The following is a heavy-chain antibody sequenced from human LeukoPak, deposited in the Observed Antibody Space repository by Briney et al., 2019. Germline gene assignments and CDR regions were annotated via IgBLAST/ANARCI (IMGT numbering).Heavy chain of an antibody. CDR3: ARGMWFDTLFSTFDV. CDR2: IYHTGST. J-gene: IGHJ3*01. CDR1: SDSISSRNW. V-gene: IGHV4-4*02. Sequence: SETLSLTCSVSSDSISSRNWWTWVRTTPEKGLEWIGEIYHTGSTNYTPSVESRVTISIDKSKNRFSLMLKSVTAAYTALYYCARGMWFDTLFSTFDVWGQGTMVSVSS. D-gene: IGHD3-10*01.